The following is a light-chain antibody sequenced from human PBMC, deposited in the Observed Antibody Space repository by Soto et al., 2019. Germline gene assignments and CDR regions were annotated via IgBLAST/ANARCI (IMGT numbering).Light chain of an antibody. J-gene: IGKJ5*01. CDR2: AAS. CDR3: QQSYITPPIT. V-gene: IGKV1-39*01. Sequence: DVQMTQSPSSLSALVGDRVTITCRASQSVSRYLNWYQHKPGKAPKLLINAASNLRSGVPSRFSGSRSGTDFTLTIAGLQPEDFAVYYCQQSYITPPITFGQGTRLELK. CDR1: QSVSRY.